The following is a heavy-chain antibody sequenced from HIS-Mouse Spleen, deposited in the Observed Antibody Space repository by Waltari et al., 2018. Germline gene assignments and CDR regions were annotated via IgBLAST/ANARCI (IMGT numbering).Heavy chain of an antibody. D-gene: IGHD5-12*01. J-gene: IGHJ5*02. CDR3: ARDPSGYDNH. CDR1: GFTFSSYS. Sequence: EVQLVESGGGLVKPGGSLRLSCAASGFTFSSYSMNWVRQAPGKGLEGFSSISSSSSYIYYADSVKGRFTISRDNAKNSLYLQMNSLRAEDTAVYYCARDPSGYDNHWGQGTLVTVSS. CDR2: ISSSSSYI. V-gene: IGHV3-21*01.